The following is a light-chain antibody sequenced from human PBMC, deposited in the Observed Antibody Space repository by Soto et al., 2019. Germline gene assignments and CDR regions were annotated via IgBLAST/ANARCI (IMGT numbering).Light chain of an antibody. J-gene: IGLJ1*01. CDR2: SNN. CDR1: SSNIGGNA. Sequence: QSVLTQQPSASGTPGQRVTISCSGSSSNIGGNAVNWYQQLPGTTTKLLIYSNNQRPSGVPDRFSGSKSGTSASLAISGLQSEDEADYYCAAWDDSLSGYVFGTGTKLTVL. CDR3: AAWDDSLSGYV. V-gene: IGLV1-44*01.